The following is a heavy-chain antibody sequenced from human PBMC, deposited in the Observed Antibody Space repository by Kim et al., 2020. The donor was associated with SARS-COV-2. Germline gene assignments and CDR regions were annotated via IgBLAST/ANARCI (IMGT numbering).Heavy chain of an antibody. CDR1: GYTFTGYY. J-gene: IGHJ6*02. Sequence: ASVKVSCKASGYTFTGYYMHWVRQAPGQGLEWMGRINPNSGGTNYAQKFQGRVTMTRDTSISTAYMELSRLRSDDTAVYYCARNWNYELGYYYGMDVWGQGTTVTVSS. CDR2: INPNSGGT. V-gene: IGHV1-2*06. CDR3: ARNWNYELGYYYGMDV. D-gene: IGHD1-7*01.